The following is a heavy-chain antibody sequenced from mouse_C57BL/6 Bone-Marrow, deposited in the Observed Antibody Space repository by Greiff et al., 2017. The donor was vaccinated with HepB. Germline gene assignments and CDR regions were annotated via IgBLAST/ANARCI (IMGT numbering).Heavy chain of an antibody. J-gene: IGHJ3*01. V-gene: IGHV7-3*01. D-gene: IGHD4-1*01. CDR3: ARSLNWDFAY. CDR1: GFTFTDYY. CDR2: IRNKANGYTT. Sequence: DVKLVESGGGLVQPGGSLSLSCAASGFTFTDYYMSWVRQPPGKALEWLGFIRNKANGYTTEYSASVKGRFTISRDNSQSILYLQMNALRAEDSATYYCARSLNWDFAYWGQGTLVTVSA.